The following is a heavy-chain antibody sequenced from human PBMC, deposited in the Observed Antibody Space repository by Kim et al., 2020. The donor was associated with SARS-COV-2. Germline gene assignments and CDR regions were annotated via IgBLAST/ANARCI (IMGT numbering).Heavy chain of an antibody. J-gene: IGHJ4*02. CDR3: ARGGVYDSSGYYWGDWEY. Sequence: SVKVSCKASGGTFSSYAISWVRQAPGQGLEWMGRIIPILGIANYAQKFQGRVTITADKSTSTAYMELSSLRSEDTAVYYCARGGVYDSSGYYWGDWEYWGQGTLVTVSS. D-gene: IGHD3-22*01. CDR1: GGTFSSYA. CDR2: IIPILGIA. V-gene: IGHV1-69*04.